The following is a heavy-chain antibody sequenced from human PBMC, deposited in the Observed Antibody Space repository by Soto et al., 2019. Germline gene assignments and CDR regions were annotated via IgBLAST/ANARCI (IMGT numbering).Heavy chain of an antibody. J-gene: IGHJ4*02. Sequence: SETLSLTCTVSGDSIGTTHSYWAWIRQSPGKGLEWIGNIHYSGSTYYMPSLRSRVTLSVDTSKNQFSLKLSSVTAADTAVYHCARVFCSSTSCHSYFDNWGQGTQVTVSS. CDR1: GDSIGTTHSY. CDR2: IHYSGST. V-gene: IGHV4-39*01. D-gene: IGHD2-2*01. CDR3: ARVFCSSTSCHSYFDN.